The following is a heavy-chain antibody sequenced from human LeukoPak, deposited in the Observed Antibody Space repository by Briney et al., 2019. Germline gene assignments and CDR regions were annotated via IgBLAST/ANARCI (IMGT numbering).Heavy chain of an antibody. J-gene: IGHJ4*02. D-gene: IGHD4-17*01. CDR2: INPNGITT. CDR3: AKDFAGDRDY. V-gene: IGHV3-74*01. Sequence: GGSLRLSCAASGFIFRNYWMHWVRQAPGKGLVWVARINPNGITTTYTDSVKGRFTISRDNAKNTLYLQMNSLRAEDTAVYYCAKDFAGDRDYWGQGTLVTVSS. CDR1: GFIFRNYW.